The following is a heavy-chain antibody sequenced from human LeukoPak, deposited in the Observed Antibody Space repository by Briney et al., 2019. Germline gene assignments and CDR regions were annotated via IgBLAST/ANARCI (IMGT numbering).Heavy chain of an antibody. Sequence: SETLPLTRAVSGGSISSSSYYWGWIRQPPGKGLEWIGTIYYSGSPYYNPSLKSRVTISVDMSKNQFSLKLSSVTATDTAVYYCARESSGYFDAFDIWGQGTMVTVSS. J-gene: IGHJ3*02. CDR1: GGSISSSSYY. V-gene: IGHV4-39*01. CDR2: IYYSGSP. CDR3: ARESSGYFDAFDI. D-gene: IGHD3-22*01.